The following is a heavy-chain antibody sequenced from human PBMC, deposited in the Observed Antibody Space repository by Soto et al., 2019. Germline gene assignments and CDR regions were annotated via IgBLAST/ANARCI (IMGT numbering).Heavy chain of an antibody. J-gene: IGHJ4*02. CDR2: INTDGSTT. CDR3: VRIRRGDGYTFGY. V-gene: IGHV3-74*01. Sequence: EVQLVESGGVSVQPGGSLRLSCTASGFNLSNYWMHWVRQAPGKGLVWVSRINTDGSTTTYADSVKGRFTISRDNAKNTLYLKMNSLRDEDTAVYYCVRIRRGDGYTFGYWGQGTLVTVSS. D-gene: IGHD5-12*01. CDR1: GFNLSNYW.